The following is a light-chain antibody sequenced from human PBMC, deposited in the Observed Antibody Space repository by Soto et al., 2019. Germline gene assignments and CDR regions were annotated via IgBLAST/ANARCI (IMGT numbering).Light chain of an antibody. CDR2: GAS. CDR3: QQYPGT. J-gene: IGKJ4*01. Sequence: EIVMTQSPATLSVSPGERATLSCRASQSVSSNIAWYQQKPGQAPRLLIYGASTRATGIPARFSGSGSGTEFTLTISSLQSEDFAVYYCQQYPGTFGGGTKVEIK. V-gene: IGKV3-15*01. CDR1: QSVSSN.